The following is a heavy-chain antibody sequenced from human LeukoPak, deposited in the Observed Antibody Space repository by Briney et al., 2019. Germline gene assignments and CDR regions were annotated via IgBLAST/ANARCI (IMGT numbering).Heavy chain of an antibody. CDR3: ARLVGYCSSTSCLDFDY. CDR1: GGTFSSYA. CDR2: IIPIFGTA. Sequence: SVRVSCKASGGTFSSYAISWVRQAPGQGLEWMGGIIPIFGTANYAQKFQGRVTITTDESTSTAYMELSSLRSEDTAVYYCARLVGYCSSTSCLDFDYWGQGTLVTVSS. D-gene: IGHD2-2*01. J-gene: IGHJ4*02. V-gene: IGHV1-69*05.